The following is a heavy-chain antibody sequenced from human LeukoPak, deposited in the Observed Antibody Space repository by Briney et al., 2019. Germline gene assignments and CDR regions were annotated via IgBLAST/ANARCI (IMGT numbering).Heavy chain of an antibody. CDR2: FDPEDGET. V-gene: IGHV1-24*01. CDR1: GYTLTELS. D-gene: IGHD4-17*01. Sequence: GASVKVSRKVSGYTLTELSMHWVRQAPGKGLEWMGGFDPEDGETIYAQKFQGRVTMTEDTSTDTAYMELSSLRSEDTAVYYCATSLTTVTTPDYWGQGTLVTVSS. J-gene: IGHJ4*02. CDR3: ATSLTTVTTPDY.